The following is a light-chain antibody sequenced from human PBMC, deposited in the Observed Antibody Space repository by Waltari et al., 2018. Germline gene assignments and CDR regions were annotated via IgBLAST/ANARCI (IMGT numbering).Light chain of an antibody. CDR3: QQRSNWPPPT. V-gene: IGKV3-11*01. Sequence: IVLTPSPATPSLSTGDRATSACSASQNINPYFAWYQQKPGPAPRLIFYAATSTATGIPARFSGSWSGTDFTLTIGSLDPEDFAVYYCQQRSNWPPPTFSGGTKVDI. CDR2: AAT. J-gene: IGKJ4*01. CDR1: QNINPY.